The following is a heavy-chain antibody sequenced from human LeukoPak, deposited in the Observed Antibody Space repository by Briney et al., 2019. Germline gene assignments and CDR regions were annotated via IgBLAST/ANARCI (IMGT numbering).Heavy chain of an antibody. CDR1: GGSFSGYY. Sequence: SETLSLTRAVYGGSFSGYYWSWIRQPPGKGLEWIGEINHSGSTNYNPSLRSRVTISVDTSKNQFSLKLSSVTAADTAVYYCARGFGGSGYYLLVNWFDPWGQGTLVTVSS. V-gene: IGHV4-34*01. CDR3: ARGFGGSGYYLLVNWFDP. CDR2: INHSGST. J-gene: IGHJ5*02. D-gene: IGHD3-3*01.